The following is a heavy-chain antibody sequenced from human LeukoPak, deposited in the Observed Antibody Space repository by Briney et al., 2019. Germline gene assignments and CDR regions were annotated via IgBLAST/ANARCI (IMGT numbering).Heavy chain of an antibody. CDR3: ARDSQTYGSGSYDY. V-gene: IGHV3-23*01. J-gene: IGHJ4*02. Sequence: GGSLRLSCAASGFTFSSYAMSWVRQAPGKGLEWVSAISGSGGSTYYADSVKGRFTISRDNSKNTLYLQMNSLRAEDTAVYYCARDSQTYGSGSYDYWGQGTLVTVSS. CDR1: GFTFSSYA. D-gene: IGHD3-10*01. CDR2: ISGSGGST.